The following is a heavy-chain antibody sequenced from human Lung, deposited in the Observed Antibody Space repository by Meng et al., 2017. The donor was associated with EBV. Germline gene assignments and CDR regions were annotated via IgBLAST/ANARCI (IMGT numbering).Heavy chain of an antibody. CDR3: VRESNGYEFDY. Sequence: EVQLVESEGGLVQPGGSLTLSCAASGFTFSSYWMHWVRQAPGKGLVWVSRIGNDGSSTNYADSVKGRFTISRHNAKKTLYLQMNSLRAEDTAVYYCVRESNGYEFDYWGQGTLVTVSS. J-gene: IGHJ4*02. CDR2: IGNDGSST. CDR1: GFTFSSYW. V-gene: IGHV3-74*01. D-gene: IGHD5-12*01.